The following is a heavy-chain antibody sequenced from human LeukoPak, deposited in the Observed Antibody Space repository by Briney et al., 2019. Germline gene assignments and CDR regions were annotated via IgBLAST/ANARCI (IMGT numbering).Heavy chain of an antibody. V-gene: IGHV3-11*06. CDR1: GSTFSDYY. CDR2: ISSSSSYT. CDR3: AQARGSGSYPFGY. J-gene: IGHJ4*02. D-gene: IGHD3-10*01. Sequence: EGSLRLSCAASGSTFSDYYMSWIRQAPGKGLEWVSYISSSSSYTNYADSVKGRFTISRDNAKNSLYLQMNSLRAEDTAVYYCAQARGSGSYPFGYWGQGTLVTVSS.